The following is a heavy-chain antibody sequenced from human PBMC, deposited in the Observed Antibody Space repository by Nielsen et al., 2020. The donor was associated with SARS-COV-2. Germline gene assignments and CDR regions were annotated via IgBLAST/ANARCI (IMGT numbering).Heavy chain of an antibody. V-gene: IGHV3-20*01. CDR3: ATLPGDAFDI. Sequence: GESLKISCAASGFTFDDYGMSWVRQAPGKGLEWVSGINWNGGSTGYADSVKGRFTISRDNAKNSLYLRMNSLRAEDTALYHCATLPGDAFDIWGQGTMVTVSS. D-gene: IGHD3-16*02. CDR2: INWNGGST. CDR1: GFTFDDYG. J-gene: IGHJ3*02.